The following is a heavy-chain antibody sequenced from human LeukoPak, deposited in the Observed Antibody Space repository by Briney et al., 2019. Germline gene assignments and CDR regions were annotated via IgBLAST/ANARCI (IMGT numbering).Heavy chain of an antibody. CDR2: ISGSGGAT. CDR3: AKYLDYSTMTTLDY. J-gene: IGHJ4*02. D-gene: IGHD4-17*01. V-gene: IGHV3-23*01. Sequence: GGSLRLSCAASGFTFSNYAMGWVRQAPGRGLEWVSAISGSGGATYYADSAKGRFTISRDDSKNTLYLQMNSLRAEDTAVYYWAKYLDYSTMTTLDYWGQRTLVTV. CDR1: GFTFSNYA.